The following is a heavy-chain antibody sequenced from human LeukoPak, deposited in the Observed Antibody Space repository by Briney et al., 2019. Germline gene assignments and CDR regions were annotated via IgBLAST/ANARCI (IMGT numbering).Heavy chain of an antibody. CDR3: TRGPPNWGYDY. CDR2: MSPNSGNT. Sequence: ASVKVSCKASGYTFTSYDINWVRQATGQGFEWMGRMSPNSGNTGYAQKFQGRVTMTRSTSMSTAYMELSSLRSEDTAVYYCTRGPPNWGYDYWGQGTLVTVSS. V-gene: IGHV1-8*01. J-gene: IGHJ4*02. D-gene: IGHD7-27*01. CDR1: GYTFTSYD.